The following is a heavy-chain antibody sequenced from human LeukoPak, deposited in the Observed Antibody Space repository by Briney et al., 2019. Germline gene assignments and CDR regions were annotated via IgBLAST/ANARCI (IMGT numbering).Heavy chain of an antibody. CDR1: GGSISSSSHY. J-gene: IGHJ3*02. CDR3: ATAMVWAFDI. D-gene: IGHD5-18*01. Sequence: SETLSLTCTVSGGSISSSSHYWGWIRQPPGKGLEWIGSIYYSGSTYYNPSLKSRVTISVDTSKNQFSLKLSSVTAADTAVYYCATAMVWAFDIWGQGTMVTVSS. CDR2: IYYSGST. V-gene: IGHV4-39*01.